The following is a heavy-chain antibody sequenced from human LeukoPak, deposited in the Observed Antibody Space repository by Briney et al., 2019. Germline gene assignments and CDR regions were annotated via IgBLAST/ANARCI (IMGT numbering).Heavy chain of an antibody. J-gene: IGHJ4*02. D-gene: IGHD3-3*01. CDR2: IYTSGST. CDR3: AREGYDFWSGYQYYFDY. CDR1: ARSISSYY. Sequence: SETMSLTCNVSARSISSYYWSWIRQPAGNGLEWIGRIYTSGSTNYNPSLKTRVTMSVDTSKNQFSLKLSSVTAADTAVYYCAREGYDFWSGYQYYFDYWGQGTLVTVSS. V-gene: IGHV4-4*07.